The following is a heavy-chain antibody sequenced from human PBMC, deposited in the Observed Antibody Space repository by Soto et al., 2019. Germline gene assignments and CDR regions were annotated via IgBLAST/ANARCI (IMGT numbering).Heavy chain of an antibody. D-gene: IGHD3-3*01. Sequence: QITLNESGPTVVRPTETLTLTCRFSGFSLTTSGVGVGWVRQSPGKAPEWLALIYWDDDKRYSESLKSRLTLTKATSKNPVLLTVANLDPTDTATYYCAHRVLRTVFGLVTTTAIYFDFWGQGTPVAVSS. CDR3: AHRVLRTVFGLVTTTAIYFDF. CDR1: GFSLTTSGVG. CDR2: IYWDDDK. V-gene: IGHV2-5*02. J-gene: IGHJ4*02.